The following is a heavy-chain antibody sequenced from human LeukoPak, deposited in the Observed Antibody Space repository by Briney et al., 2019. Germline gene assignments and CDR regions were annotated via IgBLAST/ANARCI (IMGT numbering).Heavy chain of an antibody. CDR3: VKDRSPGGYSSGWYNFYFDY. D-gene: IGHD6-19*01. CDR1: GFTFSSYA. J-gene: IGHJ4*02. V-gene: IGHV3-64D*06. CDR2: ISSNGGST. Sequence: GGSLRLSCSASGFTFSSYAMHWVRQAPRKGLEYVSAISSNGGSTYYADSVKGRFTISRDNSKNTLYLQMSSLRAEDTAVYYCVKDRSPGGYSSGWYNFYFDYWGQGTLVTVSS.